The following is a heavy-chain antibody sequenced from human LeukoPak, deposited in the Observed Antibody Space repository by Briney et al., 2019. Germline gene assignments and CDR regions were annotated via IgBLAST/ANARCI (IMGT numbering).Heavy chain of an antibody. Sequence: SVKVSCKASGFTFTSSAMQWVRQARGQRLEWIGWIAVGSGNTNYAQKFQGRVTITADESTSTAYMELSSLRSEDTAVYYCARDPGYYDSSGYYYAGPLRYWGQGTLVTVSS. CDR1: GFTFTSSA. D-gene: IGHD3-22*01. J-gene: IGHJ4*02. V-gene: IGHV1-58*02. CDR2: IAVGSGNT. CDR3: ARDPGYYDSSGYYYAGPLRY.